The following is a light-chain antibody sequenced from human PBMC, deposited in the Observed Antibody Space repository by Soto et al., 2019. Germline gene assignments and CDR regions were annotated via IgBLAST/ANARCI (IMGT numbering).Light chain of an antibody. CDR1: QSVSNSY. CDR2: GAS. V-gene: IGKV3-20*01. Sequence: EMVLTKSPGTLSLSPGERATLSCRASQSVSNSYLAWYQQKPGQGPRLLIYGASSRATGIPDRFSGSGSGTDFTLTISRLEPEDFAVYYCQQYAGSPSTFGQGTKVEI. J-gene: IGKJ1*01. CDR3: QQYAGSPST.